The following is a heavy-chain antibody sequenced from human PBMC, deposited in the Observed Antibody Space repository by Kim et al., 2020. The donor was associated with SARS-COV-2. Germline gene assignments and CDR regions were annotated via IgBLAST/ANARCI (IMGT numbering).Heavy chain of an antibody. D-gene: IGHD1-1*01. V-gene: IGHV1-69*01. CDR1: GRSFSTYP. CDR2: IIPLFGTT. J-gene: IGHJ3*02. CDR3: ARPLVELERLSAFDI. Sequence: VKVSCKTSGRSFSTYPMNWVRQAPGQGLEWMGAIIPLFGTTDYAQNFKGRITITANESTSTSFLELNSLGSDDTAVYYCARPLVELERLSAFDIWGQGTMVTVSS.